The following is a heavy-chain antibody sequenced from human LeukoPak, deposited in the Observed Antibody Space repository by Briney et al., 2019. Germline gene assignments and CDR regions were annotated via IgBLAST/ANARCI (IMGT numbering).Heavy chain of an antibody. D-gene: IGHD4-23*01. CDR3: ASRLRWPSYFDY. Sequence: SETLSLTCTVSGGSISSTSYYWGWIRQPPGKGLEWIGSIYYSGSTYYNPSLKSRVTISVDTSKNQFSLKLSSVTAADSAVSYCASRLRWPSYFDYWGQGTPVAVSS. CDR1: GGSISSTSYY. CDR2: IYYSGST. J-gene: IGHJ4*02. V-gene: IGHV4-39*01.